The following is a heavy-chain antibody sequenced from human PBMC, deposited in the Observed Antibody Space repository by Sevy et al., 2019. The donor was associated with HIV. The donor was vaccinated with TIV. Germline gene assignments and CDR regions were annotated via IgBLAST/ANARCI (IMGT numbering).Heavy chain of an antibody. Sequence: GGSLRLSCAASGFTVSSNYMSWVRQAPGKGLEWVSVIYSGGSTYYADSVKGRFTISRDNSKNTLYLYMNSLRAEDTAVYYCARAPWYYYGSGSYYYGMDVWGQGTTVTVSS. V-gene: IGHV3-53*01. CDR2: IYSGGST. J-gene: IGHJ6*02. CDR1: GFTVSSNY. CDR3: ARAPWYYYGSGSYYYGMDV. D-gene: IGHD3-10*01.